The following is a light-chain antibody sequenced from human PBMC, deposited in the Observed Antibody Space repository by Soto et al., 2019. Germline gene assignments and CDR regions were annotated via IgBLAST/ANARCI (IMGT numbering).Light chain of an antibody. Sequence: EIVLTQSPGTLSMSPGERATLSCRASQSLSSSSLAWCQQKHPQPPRRLLSGAASRAADIPDRFCGSGAGTNDTPPIISRVPSDFVVYYCQQQDHSPRTFGQGTKVDI. V-gene: IGKV3-20*01. J-gene: IGKJ1*01. CDR3: QQQDHSPRT. CDR2: GAA. CDR1: QSLSSSS.